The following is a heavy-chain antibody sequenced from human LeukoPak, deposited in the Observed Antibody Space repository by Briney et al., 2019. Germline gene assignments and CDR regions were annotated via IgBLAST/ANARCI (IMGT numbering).Heavy chain of an antibody. J-gene: IGHJ6*02. CDR3: ASGSYDSVYYYGMDV. V-gene: IGHV3-66*01. D-gene: IGHD1-26*01. Sequence: GGSLRLSCAASGFTVSSNYMSWVRQAPGKGLEWVSVIYGGGSTYYADSVKGRFTISRDNSKNTLYLQMNSLRAEDTAVYYCASGSYDSVYYYGMDVWGQGTTVTVSS. CDR2: IYGGGST. CDR1: GFTVSSNY.